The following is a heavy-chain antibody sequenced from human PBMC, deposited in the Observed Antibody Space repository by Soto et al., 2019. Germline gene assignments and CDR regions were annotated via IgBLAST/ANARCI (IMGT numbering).Heavy chain of an antibody. Sequence: SETLSLTCTVSGGSISSGGYYWSWIRQPPGKGLEWIGYIYYSGSTNYNPSLKSRVTISVDTSKNQFSLKLSSVTAADTAVYYCARGEVRGVISAFDIWGQGTMVTVSS. V-gene: IGHV4-61*08. CDR1: GGSISSGGYY. D-gene: IGHD3-10*01. J-gene: IGHJ3*02. CDR2: IYYSGST. CDR3: ARGEVRGVISAFDI.